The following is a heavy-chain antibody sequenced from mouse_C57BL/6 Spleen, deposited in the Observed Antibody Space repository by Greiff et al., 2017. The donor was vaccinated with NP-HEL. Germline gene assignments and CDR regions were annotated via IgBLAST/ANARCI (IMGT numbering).Heavy chain of an antibody. Sequence: VQLQQSGAELVKPGASVKMSCKASGYTFTSYWITWVKQRPGQGLEWIGDIYPGSGSTNYNEKFKSKATLTVDTSSSTAYMQLSSLTSEDSAVYYCARGTGNYFFYAMDYWGQGTSVTVSS. J-gene: IGHJ4*01. CDR2: IYPGSGST. CDR3: ARGTGNYFFYAMDY. V-gene: IGHV1-55*01. D-gene: IGHD2-1*01. CDR1: GYTFTSYW.